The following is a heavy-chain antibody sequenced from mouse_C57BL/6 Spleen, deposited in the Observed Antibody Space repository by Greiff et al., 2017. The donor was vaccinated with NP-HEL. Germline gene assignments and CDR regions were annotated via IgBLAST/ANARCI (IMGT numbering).Heavy chain of an antibody. CDR2: IRLKSDNYAT. CDR1: GFTFSNYW. Sequence: EVKLMESGGGLVQPGGSMKLSCVASGFTFSNYWMNWVRQSPEKGLEWVAQIRLKSDNYATHYAESVKGRFTISRDDSKSSVYLQMNNLRAEDTGIYYCTKIYYGSSLDYWGQGTTLTVSS. J-gene: IGHJ2*01. V-gene: IGHV6-3*01. CDR3: TKIYYGSSLDY. D-gene: IGHD1-1*01.